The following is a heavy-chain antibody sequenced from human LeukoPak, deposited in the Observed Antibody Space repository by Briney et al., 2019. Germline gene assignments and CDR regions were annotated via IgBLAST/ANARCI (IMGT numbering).Heavy chain of an antibody. V-gene: IGHV4-4*02. CDR3: ARAGQGYCTSTSCYLSLDY. CDR2: IYHSGST. J-gene: IGHJ4*02. Sequence: NPSETLSLTCAVSGGSISSSNWWSWVRQPPGKGLEWIGQIYHSGSTNYNPSLKSRVAMSIDKSKNQFSLNVNSVTAADTAVYYCARAGQGYCTSTSCYLSLDYWGQGTLVTVSS. D-gene: IGHD2-2*01. CDR1: GGSISSSNW.